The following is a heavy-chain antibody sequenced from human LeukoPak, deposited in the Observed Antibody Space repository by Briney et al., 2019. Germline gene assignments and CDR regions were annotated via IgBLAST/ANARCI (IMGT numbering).Heavy chain of an antibody. J-gene: IGHJ6*02. CDR1: GGTFSSYA. V-gene: IGHV1-69*13. CDR2: IIPIFGTA. D-gene: IGHD2-15*01. CDR3: ARDAMLAATPYYYYGMDV. Sequence: GASVTVSCTASGGTFSSYAISWVRQAPGQGLEWMGGIIPIFGTANYAQKFQGRVTITADESTSTAYMELSSLRSEDTAVYYCARDAMLAATPYYYYGMDVWGQGTTVTVSS.